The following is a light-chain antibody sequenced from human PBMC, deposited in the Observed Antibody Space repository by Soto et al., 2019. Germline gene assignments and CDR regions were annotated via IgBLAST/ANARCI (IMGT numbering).Light chain of an antibody. CDR3: AAWYDGLKGWL. Sequence: QLVLTQAPSTSGTPGQRVTISCSGTISNIGGNTVNWYQQVPGTAPKLLIYRDDQRPSAVPDRFSGSKSATSASLAISGLQSEDEAAYYCAAWYDGLKGWLFGGGTKLTVL. CDR1: ISNIGGNT. CDR2: RDD. J-gene: IGLJ2*01. V-gene: IGLV1-44*01.